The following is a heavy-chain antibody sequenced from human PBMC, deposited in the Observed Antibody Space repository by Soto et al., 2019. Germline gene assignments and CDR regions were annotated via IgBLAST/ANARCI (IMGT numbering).Heavy chain of an antibody. CDR3: AKDFGSRSGSYFDY. V-gene: IGHV3-43*01. Sequence: GGSLRLSCAASGFTFDDYTMHWVRQAPGKGLEWVSLISWDGGSTYYADSVKGRFTISRDNSKNSLYLQMNSLRTEDTALYYCAKDFGSRSGSYFDYWGQGTLVTVSS. CDR2: ISWDGGST. D-gene: IGHD1-26*01. CDR1: GFTFDDYT. J-gene: IGHJ4*02.